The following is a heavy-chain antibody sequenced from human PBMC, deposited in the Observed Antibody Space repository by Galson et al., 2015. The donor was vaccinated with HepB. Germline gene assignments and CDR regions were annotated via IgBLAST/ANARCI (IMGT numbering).Heavy chain of an antibody. CDR2: ISSSSSTI. D-gene: IGHD3-10*02. J-gene: IGHJ4*02. CDR3: ARVMSWRREGPDFDY. CDR1: GFTFSSYS. V-gene: IGHV3-48*02. Sequence: SLRLSCAASGFTFSSYSMNWVRQAPGKGLEWVSYISSSSSTIYYADSVKGRFTISRDNAKNSLYLQMNSLRDEDTAVYYCARVMSWRREGPDFDYWGQGTLVTVSS.